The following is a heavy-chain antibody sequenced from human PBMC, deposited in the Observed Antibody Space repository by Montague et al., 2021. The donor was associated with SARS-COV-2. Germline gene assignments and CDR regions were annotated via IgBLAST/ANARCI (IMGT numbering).Heavy chain of an antibody. CDR1: GFSLSTSGMC. V-gene: IGHV2-70*11. Sequence: PALAKPTQTLTLTCTFSGFSLSTSGMCVSWIRQPSGKALEWLARIDWDDDKYYSTSLKTRLTISKGTSKNQVVLTMTNMDPVDTATYYCARDWGCTHFDYWGQGTLVTASS. CDR3: ARDWGCTHFDY. J-gene: IGHJ4*02. CDR2: IDWDDDK. D-gene: IGHD7-27*01.